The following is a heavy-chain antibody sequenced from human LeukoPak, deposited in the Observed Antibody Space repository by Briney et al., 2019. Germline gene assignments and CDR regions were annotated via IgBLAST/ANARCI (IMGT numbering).Heavy chain of an antibody. V-gene: IGHV3-30*02. CDR2: IRYDGSNK. Sequence: GGSLRLSCAASGFTFSSYGMHWVRQAPGKGLEWVAFIRYDGSNKYYADSVKGRFTISRDNSKNTLYLQMNSLRAEDTAVYCCAKVRYYDSSGPFDYWGQGTLVTVSS. J-gene: IGHJ4*02. CDR1: GFTFSSYG. CDR3: AKVRYYDSSGPFDY. D-gene: IGHD3-22*01.